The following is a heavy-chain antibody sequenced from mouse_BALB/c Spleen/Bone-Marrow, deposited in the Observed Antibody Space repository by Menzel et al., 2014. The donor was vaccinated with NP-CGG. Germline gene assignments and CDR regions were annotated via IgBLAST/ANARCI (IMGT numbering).Heavy chain of an antibody. V-gene: IGHV14-3*02. Sequence: EVQLQQSGAVLVKPGASVKLSCTASGFNIKDTYIHWVKQRPEQGLEWIGRIDPANGNTKYDPKFQGKATITTDTSSNTAYLQLSSLTAEDTAVYYCGSYYYDRSSFACWGQGTLVTVSA. CDR3: GSYYYDRSSFAC. CDR2: IDPANGNT. D-gene: IGHD1-1*01. CDR1: GFNIKDTY. J-gene: IGHJ3*01.